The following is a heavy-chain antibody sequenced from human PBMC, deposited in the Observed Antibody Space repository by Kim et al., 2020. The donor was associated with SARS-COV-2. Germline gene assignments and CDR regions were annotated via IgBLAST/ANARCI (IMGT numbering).Heavy chain of an antibody. V-gene: IGHV3-23*01. CDR2: ISGSGGST. Sequence: GGSLRLSCAASGFTFSSYAMSWVRQAPGKGLEWVSAISGSGGSTYYADSVKGRFTISRDNSKNTLYLQMNSLRAEDTAVYYCATFVITRDIVVVPAWLGLVRLDAFDIWGQGTMVTVSS. D-gene: IGHD2-2*01. CDR3: ATFVITRDIVVVPAWLGLVRLDAFDI. CDR1: GFTFSSYA. J-gene: IGHJ3*02.